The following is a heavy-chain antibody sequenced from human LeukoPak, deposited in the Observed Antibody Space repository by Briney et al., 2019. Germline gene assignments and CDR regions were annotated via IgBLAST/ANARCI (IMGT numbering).Heavy chain of an antibody. V-gene: IGHV3-23*01. CDR2: ISGVGGDT. Sequence: GGSLRLSCAASGFTFNNYAMSWVRQAPGKGLEWVSTISGVGGDTYYADSMKGRFTISRDNSKNTLYLQMNSLRAEDTALYYCAKGARGRYFDWPFDYWGQGTLVTVSS. D-gene: IGHD3-9*01. CDR3: AKGARGRYFDWPFDY. CDR1: GFTFNNYA. J-gene: IGHJ4*02.